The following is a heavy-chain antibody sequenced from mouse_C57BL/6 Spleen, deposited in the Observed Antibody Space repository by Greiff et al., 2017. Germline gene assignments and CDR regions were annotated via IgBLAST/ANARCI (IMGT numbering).Heavy chain of an antibody. J-gene: IGHJ3*01. D-gene: IGHD1-1*01. CDR3: ARRDVNYYGSTWFAY. CDR1: GFTFSDYG. V-gene: IGHV5-17*01. Sequence: EVQLVESGGGLVKPGGSLKLSCAASGFTFSDYGMHWVRQAPEKGLEWVAYISSGSSTIYYADTVKGRFTISRDNAKNTLFLQMTRLRSEDTAMYYCARRDVNYYGSTWFAYWGQGTLVTVSA. CDR2: ISSGSSTI.